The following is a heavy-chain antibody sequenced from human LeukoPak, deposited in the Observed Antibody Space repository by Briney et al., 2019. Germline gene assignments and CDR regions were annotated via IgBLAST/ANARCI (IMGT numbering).Heavy chain of an antibody. D-gene: IGHD5-18*01. CDR3: ARIEDNPVDTGNDY. V-gene: IGHV3-30-3*01. CDR2: ISYDGSNK. CDR1: GFTFSNFA. J-gene: IGHJ4*02. Sequence: GSLRLSRAASGFTFSNFAIHLGPQAPGKGLEGVAGISYDGSNKYYADSVKGRFTISRDNSKNTLYLQMNSLRAEDTAVYYCARIEDNPVDTGNDYWGQGTLVTVSS.